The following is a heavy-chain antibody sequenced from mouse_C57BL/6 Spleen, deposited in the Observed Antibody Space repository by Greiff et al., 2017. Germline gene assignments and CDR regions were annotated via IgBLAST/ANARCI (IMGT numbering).Heavy chain of an antibody. CDR2: IWTGGGT. V-gene: IGHV2-9-1*01. J-gene: IGHJ3*01. D-gene: IGHD2-1*01. CDR1: GFSLTSYA. CDR3: ARDYYGNAWFAY. Sequence: VKLVESGPGLVAPSQSLSITCTVSGFSLTSYAISWVRPPPGKGLEWLGVIWTGGGTNYNSALKTRLSISKDNSKSQVLVKMNSLQTDDTARYYCARDYYGNAWFAYWGQGTLVTVSA.